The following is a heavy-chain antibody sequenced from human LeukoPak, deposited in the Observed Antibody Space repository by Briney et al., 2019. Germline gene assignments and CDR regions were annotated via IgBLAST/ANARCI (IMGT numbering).Heavy chain of an antibody. D-gene: IGHD3-10*01. CDR2: ISAYNGNT. V-gene: IGHV1-18*01. J-gene: IGHJ3*02. CDR3: ARDFPGFRGDDAFDI. Sequence: ASVKVSCKASGYTFTSYGISWVRQAPGQGLEWMGWISAYNGNTNYAQKLQGRVTMTTDTSTSTAYMELRSLRSDDTAVYYCARDFPGFRGDDAFDIWGQGTMVTVSS. CDR1: GYTFTSYG.